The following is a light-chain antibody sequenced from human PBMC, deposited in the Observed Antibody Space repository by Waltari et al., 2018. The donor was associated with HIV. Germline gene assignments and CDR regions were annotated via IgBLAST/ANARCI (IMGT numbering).Light chain of an antibody. Sequence: QSVLTQPPSASGTPAQRVALPCSGRRSNIGSTYVSWYQQLPGTAPKVLIYRSNQRPSGVPDRFSGSKSGTSASLAISALRSEDEADYYCATWDDSLSGPVFGGGTKLTVL. CDR3: ATWDDSLSGPV. CDR2: RSN. J-gene: IGLJ2*01. CDR1: RSNIGSTY. V-gene: IGLV1-47*01.